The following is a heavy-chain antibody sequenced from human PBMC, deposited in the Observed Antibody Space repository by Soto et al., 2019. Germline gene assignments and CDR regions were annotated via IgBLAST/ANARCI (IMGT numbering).Heavy chain of an antibody. J-gene: IGHJ4*02. CDR2: IWYDGSNK. CDR3: ARDLGRFDYGSAYFDY. CDR1: GSTFSNYG. Sequence: PGGSLRLSCAASGSTFSNYGMHWVRQAPGKGLEWVAVIWYDGSNKDHADSVKGRFTISRDNSKNTLYLQMNSLRAEDTAVYYCARDLGRFDYGSAYFDYWGQGTPVTVSS. D-gene: IGHD3-10*01. V-gene: IGHV3-33*01.